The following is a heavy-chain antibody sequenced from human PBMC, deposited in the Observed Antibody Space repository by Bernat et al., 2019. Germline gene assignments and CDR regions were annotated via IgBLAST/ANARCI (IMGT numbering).Heavy chain of an antibody. Sequence: QLVESGGGLVQPGGSLRLSCAASGFSFSSYGMSWVRQAPGKGLEWVAGISGSGKSPFYADAVKGRFTTSRDKSKNTLYLRMDSLRAEDKAIYYCAKFPYYTDYQYYFDFWGQGALVTVSS. J-gene: IGHJ4*02. CDR1: GFSFSSYG. D-gene: IGHD4-17*01. CDR2: ISGSGKSP. V-gene: IGHV3-23*04. CDR3: AKFPYYTDYQYYFDF.